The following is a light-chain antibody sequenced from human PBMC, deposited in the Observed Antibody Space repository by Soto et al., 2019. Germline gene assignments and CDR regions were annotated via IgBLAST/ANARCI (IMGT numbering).Light chain of an antibody. CDR3: SSYAGSNIFYV. CDR2: EVT. J-gene: IGLJ1*01. CDR1: SSDVGAYDY. Sequence: QSVLTQLPSASGSPGQSVTISCAGTSSDVGAYDYVSWYQQHPGRAPKLMIYEVTKRPSGVPDRFSGSKSGNTASLTVSGLQAEDEADYYCSSYAGSNIFYVFGTGTKLTVL. V-gene: IGLV2-8*01.